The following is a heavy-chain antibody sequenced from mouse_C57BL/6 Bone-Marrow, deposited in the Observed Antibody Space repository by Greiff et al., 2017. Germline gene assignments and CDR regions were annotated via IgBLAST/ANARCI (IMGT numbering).Heavy chain of an antibody. V-gene: IGHV1-64*01. CDR2: IHPNSGST. D-gene: IGHD6-1*01. Sequence: VQLQQPGAELVKPGASVKLSCKASGYTFTSYWMHWVKQRPGQGLEWIGMIHPNSGSTNYNEKFKNKATLTVDKSSSTAYMQLSILTSEDSAVYYCARPLKSDYWGQGTTLTVSS. J-gene: IGHJ2*01. CDR1: GYTFTSYW. CDR3: ARPLKSDY.